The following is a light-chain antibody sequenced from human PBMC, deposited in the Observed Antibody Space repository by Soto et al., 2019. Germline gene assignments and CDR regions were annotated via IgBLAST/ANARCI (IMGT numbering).Light chain of an antibody. CDR1: QAFSNL. CDR2: GAS. CDR3: QKYDSAPLT. Sequence: DIQMTQSPSSVSASVGDRVIITCRASQAFSNLLAWYQQKPGKAPKLLIYGASTLQGGVPSRFSGSESGTDFTLTISSLQPEDVATYYCQKYDSAPLTFGGGTKVDIK. J-gene: IGKJ4*01. V-gene: IGKV1-12*01.